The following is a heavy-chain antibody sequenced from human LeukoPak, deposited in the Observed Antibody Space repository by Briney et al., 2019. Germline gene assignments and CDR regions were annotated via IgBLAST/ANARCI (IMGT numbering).Heavy chain of an antibody. CDR1: GFTFSDYG. CDR2: INNVASHI. CDR3: TRDATYYLRYGYFDY. D-gene: IGHD2/OR15-2a*01. Sequence: GGSLRLSCAASGFTFSDYGIHWVRQAPGKGLEWVSSINNVASHIYYAGSVRGRFTISRDNAKNSVYLQMNSLRAEDTAVYYCTRDATYYLRYGYFDYWGQGTLVTVSS. J-gene: IGHJ4*02. V-gene: IGHV3-21*01.